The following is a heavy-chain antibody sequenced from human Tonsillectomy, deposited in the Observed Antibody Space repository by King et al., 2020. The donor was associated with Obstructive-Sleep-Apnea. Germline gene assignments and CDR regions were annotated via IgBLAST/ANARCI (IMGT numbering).Heavy chain of an antibody. D-gene: IGHD3-10*01. J-gene: IGHJ4*02. Sequence: QLQESGPGLVKPSETLSPTCTVSGGSISSSTYYWGWIRQPPGKGLEWIGSIYYSGSTYYNPSLKSRVTISVDTSKNQFSLKLSSVTAADTAVYYCATSPTSLYYYGSGSPNYFDYWGQGTLVTVSS. V-gene: IGHV4-39*07. CDR1: GGSISSSTYY. CDR2: IYYSGST. CDR3: ATSPTSLYYYGSGSPNYFDY.